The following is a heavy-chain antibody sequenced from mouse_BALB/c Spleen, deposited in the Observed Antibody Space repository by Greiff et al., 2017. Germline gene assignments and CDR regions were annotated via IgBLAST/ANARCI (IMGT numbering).Heavy chain of an antibody. CDR1: GFTFSSYA. J-gene: IGHJ3*01. Sequence: VQLKESGGGLVKPGGSLKLSCAASGFTFSSYAMSWVRQTPEKRLEWVASISSGGSTYYPDSVKGRFTISRDNARNILYLQMSSLRSEDTAMYYCARGGGAWFAYWGQGTLVTVSA. CDR2: ISSGGST. CDR3: ARGGGAWFAY. V-gene: IGHV5-6-5*01.